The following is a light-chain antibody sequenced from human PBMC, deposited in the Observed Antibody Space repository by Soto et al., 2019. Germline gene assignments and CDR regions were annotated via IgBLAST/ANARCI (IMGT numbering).Light chain of an antibody. V-gene: IGKV3-15*01. J-gene: IGKJ1*01. CDR1: QSINSN. Sequence: ITQSPATLSVSPGERATLSCTASQSINSNLAWYQQRPGQAPRLLIYGASTRATGIPARFSGSGSGTEFTLTISSLQSEDFAVYYCQQYNNWWTFGQGTKVDIK. CDR3: QQYNNWWT. CDR2: GAS.